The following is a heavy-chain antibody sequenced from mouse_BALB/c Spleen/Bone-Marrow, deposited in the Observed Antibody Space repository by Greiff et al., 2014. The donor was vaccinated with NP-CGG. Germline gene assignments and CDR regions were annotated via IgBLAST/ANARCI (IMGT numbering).Heavy chain of an antibody. D-gene: IGHD1-2*01. CDR3: VRITAATGAMDY. CDR2: LWADGST. Sequence: QVQLQQPGPGLVAPSQSLSITCTVSGFSLTTYGVHWVRQPPGKGLEWLGVLWADGSTNYYSALMSRLSISKDISKSQVFLKMNSLQTSDTAMYYCVRITAATGAMDYWGQGTSVTVSS. J-gene: IGHJ4*01. CDR1: GFSLTTYG. V-gene: IGHV2-9*02.